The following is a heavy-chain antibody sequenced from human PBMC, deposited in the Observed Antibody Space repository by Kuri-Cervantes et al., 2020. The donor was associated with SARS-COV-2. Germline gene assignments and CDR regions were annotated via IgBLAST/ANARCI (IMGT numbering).Heavy chain of an antibody. V-gene: IGHV1-18*01. CDR1: GYTFTSYG. CDR3: ARDAAADKLSDC. D-gene: IGHD6-13*01. Sequence: GGSLRLSCKASGYTFTSYGISWVRQAPGQGLEWMGWISAYNGNTNYAQKLQGRVTMTTDTSTSTAYMELRSLRSDDTAVYYCARDAAADKLSDCWGQGTLVTVSS. CDR2: ISAYNGNT. J-gene: IGHJ4*02.